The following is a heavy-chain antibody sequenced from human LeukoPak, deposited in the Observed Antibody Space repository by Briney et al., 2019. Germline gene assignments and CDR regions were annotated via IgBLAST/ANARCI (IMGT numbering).Heavy chain of an antibody. CDR2: IKSDGTT. CDR3: AKDQLGYCSSTSCPIDY. J-gene: IGHJ4*02. D-gene: IGHD2-2*01. V-gene: IGHV3-74*01. Sequence: GGSLRLSCAASGLTFSSAWMHWVRQTPGKGLVWVSRIKSDGTTTYGDSVRGRFTISRDNAKNTLYLQMNSLRAEDTAVHYCAKDQLGYCSSTSCPIDYWGQGTLVTVSS. CDR1: GLTFSSAW.